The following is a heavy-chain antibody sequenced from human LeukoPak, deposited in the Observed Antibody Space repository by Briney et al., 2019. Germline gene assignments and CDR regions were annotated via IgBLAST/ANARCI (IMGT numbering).Heavy chain of an antibody. Sequence: GRSLRLSTAPSGITFSSYSMNWVGDAAGKRQEWVSSISSSRSYIYYADSVKGRFTISRDNAKNSLYLQMNSLRAEDTAVYYCARVEARWGQGTLVTVSS. CDR3: ARVEAR. CDR2: ISSSRSYI. CDR1: GITFSSYS. V-gene: IGHV3-21*01. J-gene: IGHJ4*02.